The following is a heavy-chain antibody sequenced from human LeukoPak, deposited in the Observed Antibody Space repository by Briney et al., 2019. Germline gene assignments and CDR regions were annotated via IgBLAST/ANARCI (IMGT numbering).Heavy chain of an antibody. V-gene: IGHV3-21*01. Sequence: GGSLRLSCAASGFTFSSFTMNWVCQAPGKGLEWVSSISSSSSYIYSADSVKGRFTISRDNARNSLYLRMNSLRAEDTAVYYCARDPGAYSSSPIDYWGQGTLVTVSS. CDR2: ISSSSSYI. CDR3: ARDPGAYSSSPIDY. CDR1: GFTFSSFT. J-gene: IGHJ4*02. D-gene: IGHD6-6*01.